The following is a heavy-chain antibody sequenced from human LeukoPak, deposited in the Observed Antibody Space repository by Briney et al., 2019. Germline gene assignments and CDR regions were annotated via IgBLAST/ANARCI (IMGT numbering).Heavy chain of an antibody. CDR1: GDSIRSGGYT. CDR2: IYHSGDT. CDR3: ARGAGYVFEAFAI. V-gene: IGHV4-30-2*01. J-gene: IGHJ3*02. Sequence: PSQTLSLTCAVSGDSIRSGGYTWNWIRQPPGKGLEWIGYIYHSGDTYNNPSLKSRVTISVDRFKNQFSLKLTSVTAADTAVYYCARGAGYVFEAFAIWGQGALVTVSS. D-gene: IGHD1-1*01.